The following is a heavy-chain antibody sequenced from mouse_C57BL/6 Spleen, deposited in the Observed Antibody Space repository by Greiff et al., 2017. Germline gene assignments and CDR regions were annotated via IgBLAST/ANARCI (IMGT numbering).Heavy chain of an antibody. Sequence: VQLQQPGAELVKPGASVKMSCKASGYTFTSYWITWMKQKPGQGLAWIGDIYPGSGSTNYNEKFKSKAPLTVDTSSSTAYMRLSCMSSEASAVYYCASVMVTRYFDVWGTGTTVTVSS. CDR3: ASVMVTRYFDV. D-gene: IGHD2-3*01. V-gene: IGHV1-55*01. CDR2: IYPGSGST. J-gene: IGHJ1*03. CDR1: GYTFTSYW.